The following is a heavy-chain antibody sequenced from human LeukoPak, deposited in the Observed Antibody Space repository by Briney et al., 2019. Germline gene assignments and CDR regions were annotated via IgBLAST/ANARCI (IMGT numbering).Heavy chain of an antibody. D-gene: IGHD3-10*01. CDR1: GYSISSGYY. Sequence: SETLSLTCAVSGYSISSGYYWGWIRQPPGKGLEWIGSIYHTGRSTYYNPSLKSRVTISVDTSKNQFSLKLSSVTAADTAVYYCARGRLTMVRGEAYYYMDVWGKGTTVTVSS. J-gene: IGHJ6*03. CDR2: IYHTGRST. CDR3: ARGRLTMVRGEAYYYMDV. V-gene: IGHV4-38-2*01.